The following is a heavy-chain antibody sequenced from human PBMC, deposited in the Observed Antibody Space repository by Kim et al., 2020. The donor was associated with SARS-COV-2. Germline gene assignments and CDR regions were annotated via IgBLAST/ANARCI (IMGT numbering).Heavy chain of an antibody. J-gene: IGHJ5*02. D-gene: IGHD6-13*01. CDR1: GFTFSNYV. CDR3: ARESGIATAGGVGAS. V-gene: IGHV3-21*06. CDR2: ISGRSTYI. Sequence: GGSLRLSCVASGFTFSNYVINWVRQAPGKGLEWVSSISGRSTYIYYADSVKGRFTVSRDNAKNSLFLQMNSLRAEDTAIYYSARESGIATAGGVGASWGLGALVSVSS.